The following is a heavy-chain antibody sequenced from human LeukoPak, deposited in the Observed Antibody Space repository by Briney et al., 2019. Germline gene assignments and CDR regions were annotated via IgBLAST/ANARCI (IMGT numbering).Heavy chain of an antibody. CDR3: ARDPTTFSGYHVDAFDV. CDR2: ISDSGTAV. J-gene: IGHJ3*01. D-gene: IGHD3-22*01. CDR1: GFIFSNRE. Sequence: GGSLRLSCAASGFIFSNREMIWVRQAPGKGLEWVSYISDSGTAVYYADSVKGRFTVSRDNAKMSLYLQMNNLRVEDTGLYYCARDPTTFSGYHVDAFDVWGQGTMVTVSS. V-gene: IGHV3-48*03.